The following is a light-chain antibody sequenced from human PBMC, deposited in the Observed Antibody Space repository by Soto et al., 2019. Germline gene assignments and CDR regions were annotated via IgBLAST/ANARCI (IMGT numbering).Light chain of an antibody. J-gene: IGKJ1*01. CDR1: QSIITS. CDR2: KAS. CDR3: QQYHSYSRT. Sequence: DIQMTQSPSTLSASVGDRVTITCRASQSIITSLAWYQQKPGKAPKLLIYKASSLQSGVPSRFSGSGSGTEFTLTIRSLQTDAFANYYCQQYHSYSRTFGQGTKVDIK. V-gene: IGKV1-5*03.